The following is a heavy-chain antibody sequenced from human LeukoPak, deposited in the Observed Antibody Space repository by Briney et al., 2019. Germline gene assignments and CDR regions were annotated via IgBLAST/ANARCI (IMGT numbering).Heavy chain of an antibody. CDR2: IYPGDSDT. Sequence: GESLKISCKGSGYSFTSYWIGWVRQMPGKGLEWMGIIYPGDSDTRYSPSFQGQVTISADKSISTAYLQWSSLKASDTAMYYCARRSYCSSTSCHVGYWGQGTLVTVSS. V-gene: IGHV5-51*01. D-gene: IGHD2-2*01. CDR3: ARRSYCSSTSCHVGY. CDR1: GYSFTSYW. J-gene: IGHJ4*02.